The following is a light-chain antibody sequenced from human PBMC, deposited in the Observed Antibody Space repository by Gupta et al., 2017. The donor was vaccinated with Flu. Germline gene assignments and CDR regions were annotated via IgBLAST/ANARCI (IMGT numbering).Light chain of an antibody. J-gene: IGKJ1*01. Sequence: EIVLTQSPATLSLSPGERATLSCRASQSVSSYLAWYQQEPGQALRLLIYDASNRATGIPARFSGSGSGTEFTLTISRLEPEDLAVYYCLQCTDWPQTFGQGTKLEIK. V-gene: IGKV3-11*01. CDR3: LQCTDWPQT. CDR1: QSVSSY. CDR2: DAS.